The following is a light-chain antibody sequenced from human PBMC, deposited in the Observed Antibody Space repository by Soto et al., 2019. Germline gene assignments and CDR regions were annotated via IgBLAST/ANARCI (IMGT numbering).Light chain of an antibody. CDR2: GIS. CDR3: QQYNNWPQT. Sequence: EIVLTHSPATLSLSPCERATLSCRASQGVSGYLAWYQQKPGQAPRLLIYGISSRATGIPARFSGSGSGTEFTLTISSLQSGDFAVYYCQQYNNWPQTFGQGTKVDNK. J-gene: IGKJ1*01. V-gene: IGKV3D-15*01. CDR1: QGVSGY.